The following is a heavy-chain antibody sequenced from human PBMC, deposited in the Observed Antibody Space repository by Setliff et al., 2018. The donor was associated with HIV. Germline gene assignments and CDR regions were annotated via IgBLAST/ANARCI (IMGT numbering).Heavy chain of an antibody. CDR1: GGSISSSYS. V-gene: IGHV4-39*01. J-gene: IGHJ4*02. Sequence: SETLSLTCTVSGGSISSSYSWGWIRQPPGKGPEWIGSITYSGSARYNPSLKSRVAISVDMSKNQFSLRVTSLAAADTAVYYCATNRVGNYPLDYWGRGTLVTVSS. D-gene: IGHD1-7*01. CDR3: ATNRVGNYPLDY. CDR2: ITYSGSA.